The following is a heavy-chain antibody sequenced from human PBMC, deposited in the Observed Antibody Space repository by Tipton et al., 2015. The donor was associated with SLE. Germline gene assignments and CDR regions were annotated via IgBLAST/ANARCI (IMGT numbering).Heavy chain of an antibody. CDR2: IFYSGDA. D-gene: IGHD6-19*01. CDR3: ARGPEQWLVNPHYFDY. V-gene: IGHV4-59*08. J-gene: IGHJ4*02. CDR1: GGSFSGYY. Sequence: TLSLTCAVYGGSFSGYYWTWIRQPPGKGMEWLGYIFYSGDATYHPSPKSRVTISVDTSKNQFSLKLSSVTAADTAVYYCARGPEQWLVNPHYFDYWGQGTLVTVSS.